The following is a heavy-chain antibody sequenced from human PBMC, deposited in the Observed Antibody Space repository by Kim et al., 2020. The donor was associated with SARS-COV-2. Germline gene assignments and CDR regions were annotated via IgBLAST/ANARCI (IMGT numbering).Heavy chain of an antibody. D-gene: IGHD3-9*01. J-gene: IGHJ4*02. CDR3: ARDYDILTGYYNSLGYFDY. V-gene: IGHV3-30*04. Sequence: KGRVTISREHSKNTLELQMNSLREEDTAVYYCARDYDILTGYYNSLGYFDYWGQGTLVTVSS.